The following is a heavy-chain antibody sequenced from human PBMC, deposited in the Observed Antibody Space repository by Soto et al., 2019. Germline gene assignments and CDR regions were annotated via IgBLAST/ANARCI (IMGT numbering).Heavy chain of an antibody. CDR1: GLTFSNYW. CDR2: IKQDGSEK. D-gene: IGHD6-13*01. CDR3: ARDAGISAAAPYWYFDL. J-gene: IGHJ2*01. V-gene: IGHV3-7*04. Sequence: GGSLRLSCADSGLTFSNYWMSWVRQAPGKGLEWVANIKQDGSEKYYVGSVKGRFTISRDNTKNSLFLQMNSLRAEDTAVYYCARDAGISAAAPYWYFDLWGRGTLVTVSS.